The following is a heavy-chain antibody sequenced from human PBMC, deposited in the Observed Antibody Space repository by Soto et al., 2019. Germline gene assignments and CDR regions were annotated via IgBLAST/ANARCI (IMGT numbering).Heavy chain of an antibody. CDR3: AREGTIQMAKFDL. CDR1: GGPFSSYG. D-gene: IGHD5-18*01. Sequence: QVLLMQSGAEVKKPGSSVKVSCTSSGGPFSSYGISWVRQVPGQGLEWLGGIIPLFGTPSYARKFQERITISADESTTTASRELSRRTSETTAMYFCAREGTIQMAKFDLWGQGTLVTVSS. V-gene: IGHV1-69*01. CDR2: IIPLFGTP. J-gene: IGHJ5*02.